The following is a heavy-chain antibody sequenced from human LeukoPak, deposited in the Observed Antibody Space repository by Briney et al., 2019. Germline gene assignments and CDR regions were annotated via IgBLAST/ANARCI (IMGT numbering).Heavy chain of an antibody. V-gene: IGHV3-48*04. CDR2: ISSSSSTI. CDR1: GFTFSSYS. J-gene: IGHJ4*02. Sequence: GGSLRLSCAASGFTFSSYSMNWVRQAPGKGLEWVSYISSSSSTIYYADSVKGRFTISRDNAKNSLYLQMNSLRAEDTAVYYCARDDASTHIAVADWGQGTLVTVSS. CDR3: ARDDASTHIAVAD. D-gene: IGHD6-19*01.